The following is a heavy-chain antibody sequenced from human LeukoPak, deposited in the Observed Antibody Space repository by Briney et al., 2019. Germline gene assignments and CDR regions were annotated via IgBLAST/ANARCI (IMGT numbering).Heavy chain of an antibody. J-gene: IGHJ2*01. D-gene: IGHD2-15*01. CDR2: IYYSGTT. Sequence: SETLSLTCTVSGGSISSYYWSWIRQPPGKGLEWIGYIYYSGTTDYNPSLKSRVTVSVDTSKNQFSLKVTSVTAADTAVYYCARRAAYWYFDLWGRGALVTVSS. V-gene: IGHV4-59*01. CDR1: GGSISSYY. CDR3: ARRAAYWYFDL.